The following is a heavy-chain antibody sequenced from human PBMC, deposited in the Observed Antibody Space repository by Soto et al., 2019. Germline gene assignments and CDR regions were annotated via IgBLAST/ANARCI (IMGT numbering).Heavy chain of an antibody. J-gene: IGHJ5*01. CDR3: ARGENWFDS. CDR1: GYTFTIFK. D-gene: IGHD1-26*01. CDR2: ISTDNGDT. V-gene: IGHV1-18*01. Sequence: QVQLVQSGAEVRKPGASVKVSCKASGYTFTIFKITWVRQAPGQGLEWMGWISTDNGDTNSAQSLQGRVTMTTDTSPTTAFMELRSLTSDDTAVYFCARGENWFDSWGQGTLVTVSS.